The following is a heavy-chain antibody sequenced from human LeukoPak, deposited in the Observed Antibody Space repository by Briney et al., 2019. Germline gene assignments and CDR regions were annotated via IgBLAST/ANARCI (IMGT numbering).Heavy chain of an antibody. J-gene: IGHJ4*02. CDR2: VYHSGST. D-gene: IGHD6-13*01. V-gene: IGHV4-4*02. CDR3: ARDRYISNWHFDY. CDR1: GGSIRSNYW. Sequence: NPSQTLSLTCTVSGGSIRSNYWWSWVRQSPGKGLEWIGEVYHSGSTNYNPSLKSRVAISIDTSKNQFSLKLSSVTAADTAVYYCARDRYISNWHFDYWGQGTLVTVSS.